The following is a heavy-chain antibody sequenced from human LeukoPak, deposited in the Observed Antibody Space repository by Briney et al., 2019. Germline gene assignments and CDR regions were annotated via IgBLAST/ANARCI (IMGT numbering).Heavy chain of an antibody. D-gene: IGHD6-25*01. J-gene: IGHJ4*02. Sequence: ASVKVSCKXSGYTFTDYYMHWVQQSPRKGLEWMGLVDPEDGETIYAEKFQGRVTITADTSTDTAYMELSSLRSEDTAVYYCATLSKAADYWGQGTLVTVSS. CDR3: ATLSKAADY. CDR1: GYTFTDYY. V-gene: IGHV1-69-2*01. CDR2: VDPEDGET.